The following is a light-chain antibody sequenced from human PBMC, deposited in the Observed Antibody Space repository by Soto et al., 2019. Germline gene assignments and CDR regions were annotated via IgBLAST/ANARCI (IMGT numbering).Light chain of an antibody. Sequence: QSVLTQPPSASGTPGQRVTISCSGSTSNIGSNYVYWYQQLPGTAPKLLIYRNNQRPPGVPDRFSGSKSGTSVSLAISGLRSEDEADYYCATWDDSLSGYVFGAGTKVTV. V-gene: IGLV1-47*01. CDR3: ATWDDSLSGYV. J-gene: IGLJ1*01. CDR1: TSNIGSNY. CDR2: RNN.